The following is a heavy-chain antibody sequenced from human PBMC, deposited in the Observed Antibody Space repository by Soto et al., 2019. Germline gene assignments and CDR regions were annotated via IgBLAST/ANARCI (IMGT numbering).Heavy chain of an antibody. Sequence: GESLKISCKGSGYSFTSYWISWVRQMPGKGLEWMGRIDPSDSYTNYSPSFQGHVTISADKSISTAYLQWSSLKASDTAMYYCARHVSGYDILTADLSLFLEYRGQGTLVTV. CDR1: GYSFTSYW. D-gene: IGHD3-9*01. V-gene: IGHV5-10-1*01. CDR3: ARHVSGYDILTADLSLFLEY. J-gene: IGHJ4*02. CDR2: IDPSDSYT.